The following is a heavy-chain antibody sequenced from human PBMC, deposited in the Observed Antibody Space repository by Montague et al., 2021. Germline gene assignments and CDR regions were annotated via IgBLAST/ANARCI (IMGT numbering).Heavy chain of an antibody. CDR3: ARLDIVLIYWGFDY. CDR2: ITYTGNT. J-gene: IGHJ4*02. D-gene: IGHD2-8*01. V-gene: IGHV4-39*01. CDR1: GGSISSSNYH. Sequence: SQTLSLTCIVSGGSISSSNYHWGWIRQPPGKGLEWIGSITYTGNTYYNPSLKSRVTMSVDTSRNQFSLKLTSVTAADTAVYYCARLDIVLIYWGFDYWGQGPLGTGSS.